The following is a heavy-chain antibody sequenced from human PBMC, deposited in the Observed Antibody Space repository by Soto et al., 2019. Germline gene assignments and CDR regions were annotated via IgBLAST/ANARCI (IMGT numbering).Heavy chain of an antibody. CDR2: INDSGNI. J-gene: IGHJ6*03. CDR1: GGSFSGYQ. D-gene: IGHD3-10*01. CDR3: ARGLILWFGELSRRGGYYYYMDV. V-gene: IGHV4-34*01. Sequence: QVQLQQWGAGLLKPSETLSLTCAVYGGSFSGYQWSWIRQTPGKGLEWIGEINDSGNINYNPSLKSRVSLFVDTAKKQISLTLSSVTAADTAVYYCARGLILWFGELSRRGGYYYYMDVWGKGTTVTVSS.